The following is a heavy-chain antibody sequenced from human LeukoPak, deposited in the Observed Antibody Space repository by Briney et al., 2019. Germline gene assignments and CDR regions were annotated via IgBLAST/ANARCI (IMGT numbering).Heavy chain of an antibody. J-gene: IGHJ4*02. CDR2: INGGGSNI. D-gene: IGHD5-18*01. CDR3: IRSGGSSYGYWDY. V-gene: IGHV3-74*01. Sequence: GGSLRLSCAASGFTFSSDWMHWVRQVPGKGLVWVSRINGGGSNINYAESVKGRFIISRDNAKNTLYLQMNSLRAEDTAVYYCIRSGGSSYGYWDYWGQGTLVTVSS. CDR1: GFTFSSDW.